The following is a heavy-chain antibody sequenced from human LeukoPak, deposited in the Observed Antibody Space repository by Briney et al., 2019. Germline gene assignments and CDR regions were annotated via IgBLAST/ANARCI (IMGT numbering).Heavy chain of an antibody. Sequence: PSETLSLTCTVSGGSISTGGYYWSWIRQHPGKGLEYIGYIYYRGSTYYSPSLKSRLTTSLDTPNNQFSLKLRSVTAADTAVYYCARVPTYYYDSSGYYYFDYWGQGTLVTVSS. CDR3: ARVPTYYYDSSGYYYFDY. D-gene: IGHD3-22*01. J-gene: IGHJ4*02. V-gene: IGHV4-31*03. CDR1: GGSISTGGYY. CDR2: IYYRGST.